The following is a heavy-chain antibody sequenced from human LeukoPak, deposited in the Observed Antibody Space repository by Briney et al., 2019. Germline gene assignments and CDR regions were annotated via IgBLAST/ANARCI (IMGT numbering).Heavy chain of an antibody. CDR1: VGSFSGYY. D-gene: IGHD5-18*01. V-gene: IGHV4-34*01. J-gene: IGHJ6*03. CDR2: INHSGRT. Sequence: PSDTLSLTCAGYVGSFSGYYGSWIRQHQGKGLEDIGEINHSGRTNYNPAVNSRVTISGDTSKNQFSLKLSSVTAADTAVYFCARVGYSYVINDWSRPGLGAYPTKYYYHMDVWGKGSTVTVSS. CDR3: ARVGYSYVINDWSRPGLGAYPTKYYYHMDV.